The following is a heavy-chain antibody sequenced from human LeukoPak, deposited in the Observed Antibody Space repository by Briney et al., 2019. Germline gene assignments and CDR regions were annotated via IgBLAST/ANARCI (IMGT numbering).Heavy chain of an antibody. CDR1: GYTFTSYA. CDR3: ARGIVVVPAAMDDYYYGMDV. J-gene: IGHJ6*02. Sequence: ASVKVSCKASGYTFTSYAVSWLRQAPGQGLEWMGWVSAYNGVTNYAQKFQGRVTMTTDTSTTTGYMELRSLRSDDTAVYYCARGIVVVPAAMDDYYYGMDVWGQGTTVTVSS. V-gene: IGHV1-18*01. CDR2: VSAYNGVT. D-gene: IGHD2-2*01.